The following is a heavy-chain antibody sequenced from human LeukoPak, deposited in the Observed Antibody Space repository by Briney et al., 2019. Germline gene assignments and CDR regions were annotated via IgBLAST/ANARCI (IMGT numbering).Heavy chain of an antibody. CDR3: ASWPGGWYGEDS. J-gene: IGHJ4*02. CDR2: IYGGGST. D-gene: IGHD6-19*01. V-gene: IGHV3-53*01. CDR1: GFTVSSNY. Sequence: GGSLRLPCEASGFTVSSNYMSWVRQAPGKGLEWVSVIYGGGSTYYADSVKGRFTISRDTSKNTLYLQMNSLRAEDTAVYYCASWPGGWYGEDSWGQGTLVTVSS.